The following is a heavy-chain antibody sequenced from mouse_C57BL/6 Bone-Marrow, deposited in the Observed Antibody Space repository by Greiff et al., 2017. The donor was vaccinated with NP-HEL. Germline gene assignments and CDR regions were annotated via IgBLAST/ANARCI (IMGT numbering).Heavy chain of an antibody. D-gene: IGHD1-1*01. CDR1: GYTFTSYT. CDR2: INPSSGYT. V-gene: IGHV1-4*01. Sequence: VHLVESGAELARPGASVKMSCKASGYTFTSYTMHWVKQRPGQGLEWIGYINPSSGYTKNNQKFKDKATLTADKSSSTAYMLLSSLTSDDSAVYYCSRRLGTTVVATDYWGQGTTLTVSS. CDR3: SRRLGTTVVATDY. J-gene: IGHJ2*01.